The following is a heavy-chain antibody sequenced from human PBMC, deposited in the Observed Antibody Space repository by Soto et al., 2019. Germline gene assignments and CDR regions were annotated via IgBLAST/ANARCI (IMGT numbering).Heavy chain of an antibody. Sequence: QVQLVESGGGVVQPGRSLRLSCAASGFTFSRYGMHWVRQAPGKGLEWVAVIWYDGSNKYYEDFVKGRFTISRDNSKNPLYLQMNSLRAEDTAVYYCARDPTETNDYDYDMDVWGKGTTVTVSS. V-gene: IGHV3-33*01. J-gene: IGHJ6*03. CDR3: ARDPTETNDYDYDMDV. CDR2: IWYDGSNK. CDR1: GFTFSRYG. D-gene: IGHD1-7*01.